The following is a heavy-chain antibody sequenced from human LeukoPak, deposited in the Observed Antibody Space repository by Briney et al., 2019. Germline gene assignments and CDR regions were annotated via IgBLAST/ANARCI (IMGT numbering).Heavy chain of an antibody. J-gene: IGHJ3*02. CDR1: GYTFTGYY. CDR2: INPNSGGT. CDR3: ARDIVAGEYYYDSSGAPHAFDI. Sequence: WASVKVSCKASGYTFTGYYMHWVRQAPGQGLEWMGWINPNSGGTNYAQKFQGRVTMTRDTSISTAYMELSRLRSDDTAVYYCARDIVAGEYYYDSSGAPHAFDIWGQGTMVTVPS. D-gene: IGHD3-22*01. V-gene: IGHV1-2*02.